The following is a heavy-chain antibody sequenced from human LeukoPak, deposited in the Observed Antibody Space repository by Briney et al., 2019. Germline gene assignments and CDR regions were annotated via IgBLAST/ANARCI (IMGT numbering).Heavy chain of an antibody. J-gene: IGHJ4*02. Sequence: GGSLRLSCAASGFTFDDYGMSWARQAPGKGLEWVSGTNWNGGSTGYADSVKGRFTISRDNAKNSLYLQMNSLRAEDTALYYCASGGYDYVWGSYHHWGQGTLVTVSS. CDR2: TNWNGGST. V-gene: IGHV3-20*04. CDR1: GFTFDDYG. D-gene: IGHD3-16*02. CDR3: ASGGYDYVWGSYHH.